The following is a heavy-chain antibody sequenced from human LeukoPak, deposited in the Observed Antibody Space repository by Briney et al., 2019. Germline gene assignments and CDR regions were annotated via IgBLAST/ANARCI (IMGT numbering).Heavy chain of an antibody. CDR1: GFAFSSYA. V-gene: IGHV3-23*01. J-gene: IGHJ4*02. CDR2: ISGSGGST. D-gene: IGHD4-23*01. CDR3: TRVHDENTNSAPFDY. Sequence: GGSLRLSCAASGFAFSSYAMSWVRQAPGKGLEWVSGISGSGGSTYYADSVKGRLTISRDISRDTLYLQVNSLRAEDTAVYYCTRVHDENTNSAPFDYWGQGTLVTVSS.